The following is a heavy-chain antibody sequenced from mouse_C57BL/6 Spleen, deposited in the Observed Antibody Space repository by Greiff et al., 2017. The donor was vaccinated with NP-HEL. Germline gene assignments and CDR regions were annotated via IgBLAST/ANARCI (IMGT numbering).Heavy chain of an antibody. CDR3: ARGVYYYGSSYGDY. J-gene: IGHJ2*01. Sequence: QVQLQQPGAELVMPGASVKLSCKASGYTFTSYWMHWVKQRPGQGLEWIGEIDPSDSYTNYNQKFKGKSTLTVDKSSSTAYMQLSSLTSEDSAVYYCARGVYYYGSSYGDYWGQGTTLTVSA. V-gene: IGHV1-69*01. D-gene: IGHD1-1*01. CDR1: GYTFTSYW. CDR2: IDPSDSYT.